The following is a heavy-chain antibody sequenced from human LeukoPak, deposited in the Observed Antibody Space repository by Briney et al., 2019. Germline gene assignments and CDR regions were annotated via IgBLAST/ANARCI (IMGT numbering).Heavy chain of an antibody. CDR2: IRSKANSYAT. CDR3: TRRPAIVGAAGNWFDP. J-gene: IGHJ5*02. CDR1: GFTFSGSA. V-gene: IGHV3-73*01. Sequence: GGSLRLSCAASGFTFSGSAMHWVRQASGKGLEWVGRIRSKANSYATAYAASVKGRFTISRDDSKNTAYLQMNSLKTEDTAVYYCTRRPAIVGAAGNWFDPWGQGTLVTVSS. D-gene: IGHD1-26*01.